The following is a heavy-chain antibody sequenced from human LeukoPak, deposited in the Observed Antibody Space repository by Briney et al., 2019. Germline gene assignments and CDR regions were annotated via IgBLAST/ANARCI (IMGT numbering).Heavy chain of an antibody. V-gene: IGHV3-23*01. CDR1: GFTFSSYA. J-gene: IGHJ6*02. D-gene: IGHD3-3*01. CDR3: AKDPPYYDFGDYGMDV. Sequence: QPGGSLRLSCAASGFTFSSYAMSWVRQAPGKGLEWVSAISGSGGSTYYADSVKGRFTISRDNSKNTLYLQMNSLRAEDTAVYYCAKDPPYYDFGDYGMDVWGQGTTVTVSS. CDR2: ISGSGGST.